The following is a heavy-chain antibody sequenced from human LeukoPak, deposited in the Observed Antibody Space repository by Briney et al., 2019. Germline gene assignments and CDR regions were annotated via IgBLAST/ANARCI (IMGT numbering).Heavy chain of an antibody. CDR1: GFTFSSHG. Sequence: PGGSLRRSCAASGFTFSSHGMNWVRQAPGKGLEWISGISPSGGITYYTESVKGRFTISRDNSKNTLYLQMNSLRAEDTAVYYCAKEGKIYVWGSYRKNYYFDYWGQGTLVTVSS. CDR2: ISPSGGIT. D-gene: IGHD3-16*02. J-gene: IGHJ4*02. V-gene: IGHV3-23*01. CDR3: AKEGKIYVWGSYRKNYYFDY.